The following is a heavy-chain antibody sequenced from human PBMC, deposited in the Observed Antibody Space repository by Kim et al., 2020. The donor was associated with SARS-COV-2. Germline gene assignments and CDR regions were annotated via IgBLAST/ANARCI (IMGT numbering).Heavy chain of an antibody. Sequence: GGSLRLSCAASGFTFSSYAMSWVRQAPGKGLEWVSAISGSGGSTYYADSVKGRFTISRDNSKNTLYLQMNSLRAEDTAVYYCAKDHYTAYYDSSGYYFKPRAEYFQHWGQGTLVTVSS. CDR1: GFTFSSYA. J-gene: IGHJ1*01. CDR3: AKDHYTAYYDSSGYYFKPRAEYFQH. V-gene: IGHV3-23*01. D-gene: IGHD3-22*01. CDR2: ISGSGGST.